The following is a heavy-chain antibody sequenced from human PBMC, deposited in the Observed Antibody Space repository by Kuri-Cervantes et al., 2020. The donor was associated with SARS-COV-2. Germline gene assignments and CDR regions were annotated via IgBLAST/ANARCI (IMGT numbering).Heavy chain of an antibody. CDR2: ISSSSSYI. Sequence: GESLKISCAASGFTFSSYSMNWVRQAPGKGLEWVSSISSSSSYIYYADSVKGRFTISRDNAKNSLYLQMNSLRAEDTAVYYCAKDESAWEWYYYHYMDVWGKGTTVTVSS. CDR3: AKDESAWEWYYYHYMDV. V-gene: IGHV3-21*01. D-gene: IGHD1-26*01. CDR1: GFTFSSYS. J-gene: IGHJ6*03.